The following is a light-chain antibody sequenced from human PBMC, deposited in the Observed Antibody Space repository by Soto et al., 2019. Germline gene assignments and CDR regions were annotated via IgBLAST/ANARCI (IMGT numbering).Light chain of an antibody. CDR3: QQSYSSPRT. Sequence: DIQMTQSPSSLSASVGDRVTITCRASQSISSYLNWYQQKPGKAPKFLIYAASSVQSGVPSRFSGSGSGTDFTLTISSLQPEDFATYYCQQSYSSPRTFGQGTKLEIK. V-gene: IGKV1-39*01. J-gene: IGKJ2*02. CDR1: QSISSY. CDR2: AAS.